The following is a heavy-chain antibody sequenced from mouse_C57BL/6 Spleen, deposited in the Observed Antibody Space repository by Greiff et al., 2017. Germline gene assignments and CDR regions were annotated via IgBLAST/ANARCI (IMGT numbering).Heavy chain of an antibody. CDR1: GFTFSSYA. V-gene: IGHV5-4*01. CDR2: ISAGGSDT. J-gene: IGHJ4*01. D-gene: IGHD2-12*01. CDR3: ARDRVYDNYAMDY. Sequence: DVHLEESGGGFVKPGGSLKLSCAASGFTFSSYAMSWVRQTPEKRLEWVATISAGGSDTNYPDNVKGRFTISRDKSKNNLYLHMSHLTSEDTAMYYCARDRVYDNYAMDYWGQGTSVTVSS.